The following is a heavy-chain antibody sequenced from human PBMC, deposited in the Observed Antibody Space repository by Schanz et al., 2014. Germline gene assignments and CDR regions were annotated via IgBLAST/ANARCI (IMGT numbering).Heavy chain of an antibody. CDR2: IIPILGIG. CDR3: ARDGGFDSINAFDF. CDR1: GGTFSSYT. J-gene: IGHJ3*01. D-gene: IGHD3-10*01. Sequence: QVQLVQSGAEVKKPGSSVKVSCKASGGTFSSYTISWVRQAPGQGPEWMGRIIPILGIGNDAQKFQGRVTITADKSTSTAYMELSSLKTEDTAVYYCARDGGFDSINAFDFWGQGTMVTVSS. V-gene: IGHV1-69*02.